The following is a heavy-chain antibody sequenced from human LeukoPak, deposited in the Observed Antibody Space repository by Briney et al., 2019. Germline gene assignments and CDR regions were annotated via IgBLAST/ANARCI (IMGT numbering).Heavy chain of an antibody. Sequence: SQTLSLTCAISGDSVSSNSAAWNWIRQSPSRGLEWLGRTYYRSKWYNDYAVSVKSRITINPDTSKNQFSLQLNSVTPEDTAVYYCARDLSAGYSSSVGYNWFDPWGQGTLVTVSS. CDR3: ARDLSAGYSSSVGYNWFDP. J-gene: IGHJ5*02. V-gene: IGHV6-1*01. D-gene: IGHD6-13*01. CDR2: TYYRSKWYN. CDR1: GDSVSSNSAA.